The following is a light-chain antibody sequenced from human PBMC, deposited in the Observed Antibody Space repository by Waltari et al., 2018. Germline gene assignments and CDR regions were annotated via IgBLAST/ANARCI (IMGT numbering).Light chain of an antibody. CDR3: QQYYSTPIT. CDR1: QSVLYSSNNKNY. CDR2: WAS. J-gene: IGKJ5*01. V-gene: IGKV4-1*01. Sequence: DIVMTQSPDSLAVSLGEWATINCKSSQSVLYSSNNKNYLTWYQAKPGQPPKRLIYWASTRESGVPDRFSGSGSGTDFTLTISSLQAEDVAVYYCQQYYSTPITFGQGTRLEIK.